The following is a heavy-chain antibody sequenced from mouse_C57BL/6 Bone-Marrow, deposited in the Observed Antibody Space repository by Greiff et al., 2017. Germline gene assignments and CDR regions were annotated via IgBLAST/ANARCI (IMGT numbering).Heavy chain of an antibody. CDR3: AREAY. V-gene: IGHV1-66*01. CDR1: GYSFTSYY. Sequence: VKLQESGPELVKPGASVKISCKASGYSFTSYYIHWVKQRPGQGLEWIGWINPGSGNTKYNEKFKGKATLTADTSSSTAYMQLSSLTSEDSAVYYCAREAYWGQGTLVTVSA. CDR2: INPGSGNT. J-gene: IGHJ3*01.